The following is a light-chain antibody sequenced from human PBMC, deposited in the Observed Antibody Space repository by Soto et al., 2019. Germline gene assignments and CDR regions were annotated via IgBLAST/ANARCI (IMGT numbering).Light chain of an antibody. CDR2: DVS. V-gene: IGLV2-14*01. J-gene: IGLJ1*01. CDR3: CSYTSSSTDG. CDR1: SSDVGAYNY. Sequence: QSALTQPASVSGSPGQSITISCTGTSSDVGAYNYVSWFQQYPGKAPKLMIYDVSNRPSGVSNRFSGSKSGNTASLTISELQAEDEADYYCCSYTSSSTDGFGTGTKLTVL.